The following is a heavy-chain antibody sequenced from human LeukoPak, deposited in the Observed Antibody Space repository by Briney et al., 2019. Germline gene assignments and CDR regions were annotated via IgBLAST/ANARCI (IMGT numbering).Heavy chain of an antibody. J-gene: IGHJ4*02. D-gene: IGHD3-22*01. CDR1: GFTFSSYA. V-gene: IGHV3-23*01. Sequence: HPGGSLRLSCAASGFTFSSYAMSWVRQAPGKGLEWVTGISGRGGNTYYADSVKGRFTISRDNSKNTLYLEMNSLSAEDTAVYYCAKDWALIVVFPLYYFDYWGQGTLVTVSS. CDR3: AKDWALIVVFPLYYFDY. CDR2: ISGRGGNT.